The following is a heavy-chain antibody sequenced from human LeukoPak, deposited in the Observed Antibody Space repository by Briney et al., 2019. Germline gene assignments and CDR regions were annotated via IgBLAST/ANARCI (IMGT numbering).Heavy chain of an antibody. CDR3: ARTGGDSTWFDP. D-gene: IGHD2-21*02. CDR1: GFTFSTYA. V-gene: IGHV3-30-3*01. J-gene: IGHJ5*02. CDR2: MSYDGSNK. Sequence: SGGSLRLSCAASGFTFSTYAMNWVRQAPGKGLEWVAVMSYDGSNKYYADSVRGRFTISRDNSKNTLYLQMNSLRAEDTAVYYCARTGGDSTWFDPWGQGTLVTVSS.